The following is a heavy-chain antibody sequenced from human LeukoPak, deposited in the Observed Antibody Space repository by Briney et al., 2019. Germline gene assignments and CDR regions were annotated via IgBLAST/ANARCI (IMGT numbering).Heavy chain of an antibody. D-gene: IGHD6-6*01. CDR2: VSSSGSSI. CDR3: ARARPRRDFDY. J-gene: IGHJ4*02. CDR1: GFTFSDYY. Sequence: GGSLRLSCAASGFTFSDYYMSWIRQAPGKGLEWISYVSSSGSSIYYADSVKGRVTISRDNDKGSLHLQMYSLRGEDTAVDYCARARPRRDFDYWGQGTLVTVCS. V-gene: IGHV3-11*04.